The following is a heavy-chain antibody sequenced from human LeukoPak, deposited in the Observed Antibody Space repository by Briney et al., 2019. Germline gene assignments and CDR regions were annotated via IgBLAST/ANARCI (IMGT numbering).Heavy chain of an antibody. CDR2: ISGSGGST. J-gene: IGHJ4*02. CDR1: GFTFSSYA. CDR3: ARGILYPAFYFDY. Sequence: GGSLRLSCAASGFTFSSYAMSWVRQAPGKGLEWVSGISGSGGSTFYADSVKGRFTISRDNSKSTLFLQMNSLRAEDTAVYYCARGILYPAFYFDYSGQGTLVTVSS. D-gene: IGHD3-3*02. V-gene: IGHV3-23*01.